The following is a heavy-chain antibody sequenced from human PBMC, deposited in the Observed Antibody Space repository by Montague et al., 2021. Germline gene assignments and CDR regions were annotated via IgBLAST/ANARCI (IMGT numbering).Heavy chain of an antibody. CDR1: GASVSSYTS. J-gene: IGHJ4*02. V-gene: IGHV4-59*08. CDR3: ARHGDDEWQQMAF. D-gene: IGHD6-13*01. CDR2: MFHSRGD. Sequence: SETLSLTCTVSGASVSSYTSWCSIPTPPKRCLGCVGEMFHSRGDDCNPAPGSRITLSVDKYKNEFSLHLNSVTPADTAVYYCARHGDDEWQQMAFWAQGT.